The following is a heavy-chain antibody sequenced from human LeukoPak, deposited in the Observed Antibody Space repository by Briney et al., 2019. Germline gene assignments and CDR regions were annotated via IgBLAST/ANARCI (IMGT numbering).Heavy chain of an antibody. V-gene: IGHV3-7*01. CDR2: IKQDGSEK. J-gene: IGHJ6*03. D-gene: IGHD3-10*01. CDR3: ARDPTHSLLWFGELNYYYYMDV. CDR1: GFTFSSYW. Sequence: GGSLRLSCAASGFTFSSYWMSWVRQALGKGLEWVANIKQDGSEKYYVDSVKGRFTISRDNAKNSLYLQMNSLRAEDTAVYYCARDPTHSLLWFGELNYYYYMDVWGKGTTVTVSS.